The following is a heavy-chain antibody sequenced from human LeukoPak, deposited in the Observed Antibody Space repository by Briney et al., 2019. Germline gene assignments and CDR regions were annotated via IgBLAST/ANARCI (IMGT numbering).Heavy chain of an antibody. CDR1: GYTFTSYD. J-gene: IGHJ4*02. CDR3: ARGDCSGGSCSIDY. V-gene: IGHV1-8*01. D-gene: IGHD2-15*01. CDR2: MNPNSGNT. Sequence: GASVKVSCKASGYTFTSYDINWVRQATGQGLEWMGWMNPNSGNTGYAQKFQGRVTMTRNTSISTAYMELSSLRSEDTAVYYCARGDCSGGSCSIDYWVQGTLVTVSS.